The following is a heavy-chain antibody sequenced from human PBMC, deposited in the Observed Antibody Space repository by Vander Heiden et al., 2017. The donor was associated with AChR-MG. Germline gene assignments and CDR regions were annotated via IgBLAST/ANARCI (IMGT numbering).Heavy chain of an antibody. D-gene: IGHD6-13*01. J-gene: IGHJ6*03. CDR3: ARYSSTNHYYYYYYMDV. V-gene: IGHV1-69*01. Sequence: QVQLVQSGAEVKKPGSSVTVSCKASGGTFSSYASSWVRQAPGQGLEWMGGIIPIFGTANYAQKFQGRVTITADESTSTAYMELSSLRSEDTAVYYCARYSSTNHYYYYYYMDVWGKGTTVTVSS. CDR1: GGTFSSYA. CDR2: IIPIFGTA.